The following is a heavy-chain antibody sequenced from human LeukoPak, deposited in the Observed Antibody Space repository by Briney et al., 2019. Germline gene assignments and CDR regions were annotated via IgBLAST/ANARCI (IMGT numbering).Heavy chain of an antibody. V-gene: IGHV3-23*01. CDR2: ISGGGRST. Sequence: PGGSLRLSCAASGFTFSTCAMSWVRQAPGKGLEWVSTISGGGRSTYYADSVKGQFTISRDNSKNTLDLQMDNLRAEDTAVYYCARERYFDYWGQGTLVTVSS. J-gene: IGHJ4*02. CDR3: ARERYFDY. CDR1: GFTFSTCA.